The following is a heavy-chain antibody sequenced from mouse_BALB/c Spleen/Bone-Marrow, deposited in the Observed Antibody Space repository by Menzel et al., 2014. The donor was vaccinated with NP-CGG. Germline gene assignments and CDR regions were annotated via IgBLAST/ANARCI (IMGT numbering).Heavy chain of an antibody. D-gene: IGHD2-3*01. CDR2: INPDSSTI. Sequence: EVQRVESGGGLVQPGGSLKLSCAASGFDFSRFWMSWVRQAPGKGLEWIGEINPDSSTINYTPSLKDKFIISRDNAKNTLYLQMNQVRSEDTALYYCARLGYYGHFAYRGQGTTLTVSS. V-gene: IGHV4-1*02. J-gene: IGHJ2*01. CDR3: ARLGYYGHFAY. CDR1: GFDFSRFW.